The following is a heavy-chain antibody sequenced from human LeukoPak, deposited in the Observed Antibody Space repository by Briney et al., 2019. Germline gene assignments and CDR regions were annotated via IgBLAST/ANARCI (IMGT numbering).Heavy chain of an antibody. CDR3: ARGRYSSGWYYFDY. V-gene: IGHV1-69*02. D-gene: IGHD6-19*01. Sequence: SVKVSCKASGGTFSSYTISWVRQAPGQGLEWMGRTIPILGIANYAQKFQGRVTITADKSTSTAYMELSSLRSEDTAVYYCARGRYSSGWYYFDYWGQGTLVTVSS. CDR2: TIPILGIA. J-gene: IGHJ4*02. CDR1: GGTFSSYT.